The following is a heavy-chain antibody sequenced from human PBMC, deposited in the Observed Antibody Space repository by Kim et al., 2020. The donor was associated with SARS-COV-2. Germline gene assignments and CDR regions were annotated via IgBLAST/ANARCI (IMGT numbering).Heavy chain of an antibody. Sequence: GGSLRLSCAASGFTFSSYDMHWVRQAPGKGLEWVAIISFDGSDEYYADSVKGRFTISRDNSKNTLNLQMNSLRSEDTAIYYFAKHRYSCYSPEWYFDLLG. CDR2: ISFDGSDE. D-gene: IGHD5-12*01. V-gene: IGHV3-30*18. CDR1: GFTFSSYD. J-gene: IGHJ2*01. CDR3: AKHRYSCYSPEWYFDL.